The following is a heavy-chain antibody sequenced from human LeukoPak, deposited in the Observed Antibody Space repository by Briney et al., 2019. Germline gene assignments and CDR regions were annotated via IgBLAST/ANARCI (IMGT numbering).Heavy chain of an antibody. Sequence: GGSLRLSCAASGFTFTTYGMHWVRQAPGKGLEWVAVIWYDGSNKFYEDSVKGRFIISRDISNNTLYLQMNSLRAEDTAVYYCARDWGVGYSYGAIDYWGQGTLVTVSS. CDR3: ARDWGVGYSYGAIDY. J-gene: IGHJ4*02. CDR1: GFTFTTYG. V-gene: IGHV3-33*01. D-gene: IGHD5-18*01. CDR2: IWYDGSNK.